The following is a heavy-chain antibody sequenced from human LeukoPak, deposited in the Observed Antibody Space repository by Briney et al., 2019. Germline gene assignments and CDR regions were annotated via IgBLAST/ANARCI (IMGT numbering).Heavy chain of an antibody. D-gene: IGHD7-27*01. Sequence: PSETLSLTCTVSGGSISNSGYYWGWIRQPSGKGLEWIGSIYYSGGTYYNPSLKSRVTISVDTSKNEFSLKLSSVTAADTAFYFCARVGNWGSSDYWGQGTLVTVSS. V-gene: IGHV4-39*07. CDR2: IYYSGGT. CDR3: ARVGNWGSSDY. J-gene: IGHJ4*02. CDR1: GGSISNSGYY.